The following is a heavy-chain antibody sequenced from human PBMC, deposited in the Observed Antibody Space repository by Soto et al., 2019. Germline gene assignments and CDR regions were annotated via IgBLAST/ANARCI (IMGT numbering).Heavy chain of an antibody. D-gene: IGHD3-16*01. CDR3: AAESAYGGNPLAFLY. Sequence: QVQLVQSGAEVKRPGSSVRVSCKASEDTFSSYAISWVRQAPGQGLDWMGGIIPFFNTPNYAKKFQGRVTITADESTSPAYMELSRLRSEDTAKYYCAAESAYGGNPLAFLYWGQGTLVTVSS. CDR1: EDTFSSYA. CDR2: IIPFFNTP. J-gene: IGHJ4*02. V-gene: IGHV1-69*01.